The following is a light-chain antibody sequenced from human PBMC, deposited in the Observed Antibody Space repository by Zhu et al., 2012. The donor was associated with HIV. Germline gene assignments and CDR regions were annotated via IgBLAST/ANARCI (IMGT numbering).Light chain of an antibody. CDR2: GAF. CDR3: QQYNEWPRT. V-gene: IGKV3-15*01. Sequence: ETILTQSPATLSVSPGDRATLSCKASQSLNNNLAWYQLKPGQAPRLVIYGAFTRATDIPVRFAGFGSGTEFSLTISSVQPEDFAIYYCQQYNEWPRTFGQGTRV. CDR1: QSLNNN. J-gene: IGKJ1*01.